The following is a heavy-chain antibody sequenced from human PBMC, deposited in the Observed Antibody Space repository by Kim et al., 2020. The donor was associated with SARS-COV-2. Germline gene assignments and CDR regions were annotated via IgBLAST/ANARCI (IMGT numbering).Heavy chain of an antibody. Sequence: ASVKVSCKVSGYTLTELSMHWVRQAPGKGLEWMGGFDPEDGETIYAQKFQGRVTMTEDTSTDTAYMELSSLRSEDTAVYYCASAPALYGSGSYHYHYGLDVWRQGTTVTVSS. CDR1: GYTLTELS. D-gene: IGHD3-10*01. J-gene: IGHJ6*02. V-gene: IGHV1-24*01. CDR2: FDPEDGET. CDR3: ASAPALYGSGSYHYHYGLDV.